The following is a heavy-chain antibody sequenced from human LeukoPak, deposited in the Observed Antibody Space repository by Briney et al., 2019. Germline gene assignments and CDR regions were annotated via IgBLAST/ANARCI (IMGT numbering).Heavy chain of an antibody. D-gene: IGHD3-9*01. CDR1: GGSFSGYY. V-gene: IGHV4-34*01. Sequence: SETLSLTCAVYGGSFSGYYWSWIRQPPGKGLEWIGEINHSGSTNYNPSLKSRVTISVDTSKNEFSLKLSSVTAADTAVYYCARDILTGYYLDYWGRGTLVTVSS. CDR2: INHSGST. J-gene: IGHJ4*02. CDR3: ARDILTGYYLDY.